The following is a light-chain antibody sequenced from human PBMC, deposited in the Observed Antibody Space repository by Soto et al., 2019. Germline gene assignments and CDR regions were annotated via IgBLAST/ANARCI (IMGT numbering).Light chain of an antibody. CDR1: SSAFASYNL. J-gene: IGLJ1*01. Sequence: QSALTQPASVSGSPGQSITISCTGTSSAFASYNLVSWYQQHPGKDPKLIISEVSKRPSGVSTRFSASKSGNTASLTISGLQAEDEADYYCCSYAGGGSGPCVFGSGTKSPS. CDR2: EVS. V-gene: IGLV2-23*02. CDR3: CSYAGGGSGPCV.